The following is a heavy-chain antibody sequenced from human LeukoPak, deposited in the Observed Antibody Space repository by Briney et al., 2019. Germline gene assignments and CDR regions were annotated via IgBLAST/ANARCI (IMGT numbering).Heavy chain of an antibody. Sequence: GSLRLSCAASGFTVSSNYMSWVRQAPGKGLEWIGEINHSGSTNYNPSLKSRVTISADTSKNQFSLKLSSVTAADTAVYYCARGARYSSSSGVPAYFDYWGQGTLVTVSS. CDR3: ARGARYSSSSGVPAYFDY. CDR2: INHSGST. CDR1: GFTVSSNY. D-gene: IGHD6-6*01. J-gene: IGHJ4*02. V-gene: IGHV4-34*01.